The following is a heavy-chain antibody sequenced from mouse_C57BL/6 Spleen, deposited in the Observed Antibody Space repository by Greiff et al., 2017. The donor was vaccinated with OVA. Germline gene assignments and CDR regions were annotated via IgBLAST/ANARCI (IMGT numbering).Heavy chain of an antibody. CDR1: GYTFTSYW. V-gene: IGHV1-64*01. CDR3: ARERAY. J-gene: IGHJ3*01. Sequence: QVQLQQPGAALVKPGASVKLSCTASGYTFTSYWMHWVKQRPGHGLEWIGMIHPHSGRTNYPEKFKSKATLTVDKSSSTAYMQLSSLTSEDSAVYDCARERAYWGQGTLVTVSA. CDR2: IHPHSGRT.